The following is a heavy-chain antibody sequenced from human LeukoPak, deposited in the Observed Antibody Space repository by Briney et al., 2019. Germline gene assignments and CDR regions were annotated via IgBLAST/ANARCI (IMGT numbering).Heavy chain of an antibody. D-gene: IGHD6-13*01. CDR3: ASGGPSSSLYQGDY. CDR1: GGSISSGGYY. V-gene: IGHV4-31*03. Sequence: SQTLSLTCTVSGGSISSGGYYWSWIRQPPGKGLEWIGYIYYSGSTYYNPSLKSRVTISVDTSKNQFSLKLSSVTAADTAVYYCASGGPSSSLYQGDYWGQGTLVTVSS. CDR2: IYYSGST. J-gene: IGHJ4*02.